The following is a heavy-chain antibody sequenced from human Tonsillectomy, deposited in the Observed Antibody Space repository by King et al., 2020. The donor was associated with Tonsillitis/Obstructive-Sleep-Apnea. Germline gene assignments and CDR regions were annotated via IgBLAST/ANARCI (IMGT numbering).Heavy chain of an antibody. CDR2: IDPSDSYT. V-gene: IGHV5-10-1*03. CDR1: GYSFTSYW. D-gene: IGHD6-13*01. CDR3: ARRQYYSSWLGDGMDV. J-gene: IGHJ6*02. Sequence: VQLVESGAEVKKPGESLRISCKGSGYSFTSYWINWVRQMPGKGLEWMGNIDPSDSYTNYSPSFQGHVTISTDKSISTAYLQWSSLKASDTAMYYCARRQYYSSWLGDGMDVWGQGTTVTVSS.